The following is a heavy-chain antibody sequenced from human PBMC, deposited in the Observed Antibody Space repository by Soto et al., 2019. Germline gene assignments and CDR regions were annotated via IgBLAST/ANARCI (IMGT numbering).Heavy chain of an antibody. CDR3: ARDLYSSGPGWFDP. D-gene: IGHD6-19*01. CDR2: INHSGST. J-gene: IGHJ5*02. CDR1: GGSFSNYY. Sequence: SETLSLTCAVYGGSFSNYYWSWIRQPPGKGLEWIGEINHSGSTNYNPSRKSRVTISVDTSKNQFSLKLTSVTAADTAVYYCARDLYSSGPGWFDPWGQGTLVTVSS. V-gene: IGHV4-34*01.